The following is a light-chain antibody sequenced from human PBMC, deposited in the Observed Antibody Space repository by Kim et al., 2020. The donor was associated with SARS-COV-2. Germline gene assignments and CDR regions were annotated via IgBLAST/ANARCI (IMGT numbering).Light chain of an antibody. CDR1: QSVSSN. V-gene: IGKV3-15*01. J-gene: IGKJ2*02. CDR2: GAS. CDR3: QQYNNWPPST. Sequence: SPGERPTLSCRASQSVSSNLAWYQQKPGQAPRLLIYGASTRATGIPARFSGSGSGTEFTLTISSLQSEDFAVYYCQQYNNWPPSTFGQGTKLEI.